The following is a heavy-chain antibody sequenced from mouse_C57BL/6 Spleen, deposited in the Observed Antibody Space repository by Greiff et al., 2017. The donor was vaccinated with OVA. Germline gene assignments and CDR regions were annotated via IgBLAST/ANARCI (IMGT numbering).Heavy chain of an antibody. J-gene: IGHJ1*03. V-gene: IGHV1-53*01. CDR2: INPSNGGT. Sequence: QVQLQQPGTELVKPGASVKLSCKASGYTFTSYWMHWVQQRPGQGLEWIGNINPSNGGTNYNEKVKGKATLTVDNTASTPYKQLSSRTCEDSAVYYCARSNDYDWYFDVWGTGTTGTVSS. D-gene: IGHD2-4*01. CDR1: GYTFTSYW. CDR3: ARSNDYDWYFDV.